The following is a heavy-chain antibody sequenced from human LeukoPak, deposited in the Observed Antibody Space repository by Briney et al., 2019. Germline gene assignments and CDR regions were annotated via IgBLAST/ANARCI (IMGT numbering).Heavy chain of an antibody. CDR2: INWNGGST. D-gene: IGHD3-10*01. V-gene: IGHV3-20*04. Sequence: GGSLRLSCAASGFTFDDYGVSWVRQAPGKGLEWVSGINWNGGSTGYADSVKGRFTISRDNAKNSLYLQMNSLRAEDTALYYCARDRPVLLWFGEFDYWGQGTLVTVSS. CDR3: ARDRPVLLWFGEFDY. J-gene: IGHJ4*02. CDR1: GFTFDDYG.